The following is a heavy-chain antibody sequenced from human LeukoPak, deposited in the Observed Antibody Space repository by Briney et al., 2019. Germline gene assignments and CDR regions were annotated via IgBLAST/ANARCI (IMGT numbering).Heavy chain of an antibody. CDR2: IIPIFGIA. Sequence: SVKVSCKASGGTFSSYAIGWVRQAPGRGLEWMGRIIPIFGIANYAQKFQGRVTITADKSTSTAYMELSSLRSEDTAVYYCARASDTAMVDNWFDPWGQGTLVTVSS. V-gene: IGHV1-69*04. J-gene: IGHJ5*02. CDR3: ARASDTAMVDNWFDP. CDR1: GGTFSSYA. D-gene: IGHD5-18*01.